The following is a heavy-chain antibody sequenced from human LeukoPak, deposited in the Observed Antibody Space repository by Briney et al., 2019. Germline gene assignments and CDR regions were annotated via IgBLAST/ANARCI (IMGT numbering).Heavy chain of an antibody. CDR1: SVSVNSYY. CDR3: ARVPAAPRLYMDV. D-gene: IGHD2-2*01. J-gene: IGHJ6*02. Sequence: SQTLSLTCTVSSVSVNSYYWSWIRQPPGKGLEWIGYIYYSGSTNYNPSLKSRVTISVDTSKNQFSLKLSSVTAADTAVYYCARVPAAPRLYMDVWGQGTTVIVSS. CDR2: IYYSGST. V-gene: IGHV4-59*02.